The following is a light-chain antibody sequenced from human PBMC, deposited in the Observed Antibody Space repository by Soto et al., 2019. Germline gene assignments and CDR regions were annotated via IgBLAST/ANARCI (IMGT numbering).Light chain of an antibody. Sequence: EIVMTQSPANISVSPCERAPRFCRRSQSIGSSYLAWYQQKPGQAPRLLIYGASSRATGIPDRFSGGGSGTDFSLTISRLDPEDFAVYYCQQYSSSPITFGQGTRLDIK. CDR2: GAS. V-gene: IGKV3-20*01. J-gene: IGKJ5*01. CDR3: QQYSSSPIT. CDR1: QSIGSSY.